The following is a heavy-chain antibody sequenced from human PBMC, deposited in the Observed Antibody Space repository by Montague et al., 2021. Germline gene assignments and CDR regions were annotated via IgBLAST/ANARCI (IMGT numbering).Heavy chain of an antibody. J-gene: IGHJ5*02. V-gene: IGHV4-39*01. CDR2: TFNTGSS. Sequence: SETLSLTCTVSGGSISSNSYCWAWIRQPPGKGLEYVVTTFNTGSSYYSPSLKSRVTIAVATSKNQFSLRLSAVTAADTAVYYCARSLYCIGGSCYLVFDPWGQGTLVTVSS. D-gene: IGHD2-15*01. CDR1: GGSISSNSYC. CDR3: ARSLYCIGGSCYLVFDP.